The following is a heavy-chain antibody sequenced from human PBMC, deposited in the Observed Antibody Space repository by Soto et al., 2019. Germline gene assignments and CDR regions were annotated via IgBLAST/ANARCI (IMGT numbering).Heavy chain of an antibody. CDR2: IYSGGST. D-gene: IGHD3-22*01. V-gene: IGHV3-53*01. J-gene: IGHJ4*02. Sequence: PGGSLRLSCAASGSTVSSNYMSWVRQAPGKGLEWVSVIYSGGSTYYADSVKGRFTISRDNSKNTLYLQMNSLRAEDTAVYYCATDYYDSSGYPTHFDYWGQGTLVTVSS. CDR1: GSTVSSNY. CDR3: ATDYYDSSGYPTHFDY.